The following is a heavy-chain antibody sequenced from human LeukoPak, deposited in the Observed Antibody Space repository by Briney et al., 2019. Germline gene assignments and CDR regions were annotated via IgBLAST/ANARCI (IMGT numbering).Heavy chain of an antibody. J-gene: IGHJ6*02. Sequence: GSLRLSCAASGFTFSSYGMHWVRQAPGKGLEWVSVIYSGGSTYYADSVKGRFTISRDNSKNTLYLQMNSLRAEDTAVYYCARDNIGESRGMDVWGQGTTVTVSS. V-gene: IGHV3-53*01. D-gene: IGHD3-10*01. CDR3: ARDNIGESRGMDV. CDR2: IYSGGST. CDR1: GFTFSSYG.